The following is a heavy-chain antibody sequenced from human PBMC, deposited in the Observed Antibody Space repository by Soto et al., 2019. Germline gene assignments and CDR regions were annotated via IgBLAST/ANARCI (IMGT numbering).Heavy chain of an antibody. D-gene: IGHD3-22*01. CDR3: ARTTYYYDSSGYSLGY. Sequence: QVQLVQSGAEVKKPGSSVKVSCKASGGTFSSYAISWVRQAPGQGLEWMGGIIPIFGTANYAPKFQGRVTITADESTSTAYMELSSLRSEDTAVYYCARTTYYYDSSGYSLGYWGQGTLVTVSS. CDR1: GGTFSSYA. V-gene: IGHV1-69*12. J-gene: IGHJ4*02. CDR2: IIPIFGTA.